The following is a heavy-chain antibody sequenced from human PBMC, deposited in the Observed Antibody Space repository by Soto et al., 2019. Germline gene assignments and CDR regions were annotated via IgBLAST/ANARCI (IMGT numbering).Heavy chain of an antibody. CDR1: GASITTYY. D-gene: IGHD3-10*01. CDR2: IHDSGST. V-gene: IGHV4-59*01. CDR3: ARESAGSHKNNWFDP. J-gene: IGHJ5*02. Sequence: QVQLQESGPGLVKPSETLSLTCTVSGASITTYYWSLVRQPPGKGLEWIGYIHDSGSTYYNPSLKSRVTMSLDTSRNQLFLQLNSVTAADTAMYYCARESAGSHKNNWFDPWGQGTLVTVSS.